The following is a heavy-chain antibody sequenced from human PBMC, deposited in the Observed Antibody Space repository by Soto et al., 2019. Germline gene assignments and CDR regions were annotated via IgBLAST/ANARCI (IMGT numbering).Heavy chain of an antibody. J-gene: IGHJ6*02. CDR1: GYTFTSYG. CDR2: INAGNGDT. V-gene: IGHV1-3*01. D-gene: IGHD3-3*01. Sequence: ASVKVSCKASGYTFTSYGMHWVRQAPGQRLEWMGWINAGNGDTKYSQKFQGRVSITRDTSATTAFMELSSLRSEDTAVYYCARDTDSIQYYYYGMDVWGQGTTVTVSS. CDR3: ARDTDSIQYYYYGMDV.